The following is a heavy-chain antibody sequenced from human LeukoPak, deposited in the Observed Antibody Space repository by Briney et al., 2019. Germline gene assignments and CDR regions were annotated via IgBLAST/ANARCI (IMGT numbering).Heavy chain of an antibody. CDR2: INQDGSEK. V-gene: IGHV3-7*01. CDR1: GFTFSSYD. D-gene: IGHD2-2*01. CDR3: ATRYCTSTSCYRSRFDY. J-gene: IGHJ4*02. Sequence: GGSLRLSCAASGFTFSSYDMTWVRQAPGKGLEWLANINQDGSEKYYVDSVKGRFTISRDNAKNSLFLQMNSLRAEDTAVYFCATRYCTSTSCYRSRFDYWGQGTLVTVSS.